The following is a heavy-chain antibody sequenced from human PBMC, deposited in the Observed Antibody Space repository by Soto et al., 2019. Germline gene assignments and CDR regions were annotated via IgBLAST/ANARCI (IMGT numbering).Heavy chain of an antibody. J-gene: IGHJ4*02. CDR1: GFTFSSYW. V-gene: IGHV3-74*01. CDR2: INSDGSSI. D-gene: IGHD6-19*01. CDR3: VRGKYSSPVGY. Sequence: DVQLVESGGGLVQPGGSLRLSCAVSGFTFSSYWMHWVRQVPGKGLVWVSRINSDGSSISYADSVKGRFTSSRDNAKNTLYLQMNSLRGEDTAVYYCVRGKYSSPVGYWGQGTPVTVSS.